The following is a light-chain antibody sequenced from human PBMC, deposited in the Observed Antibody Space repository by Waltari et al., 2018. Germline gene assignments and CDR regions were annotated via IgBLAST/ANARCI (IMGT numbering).Light chain of an antibody. V-gene: IGKV2-28*01. J-gene: IGKJ4*01. CDR2: LGS. CDR1: QSLLHSNGYNY. Sequence: DIVMTQSPLSLPVTPGEPVSISCRSSQSLLHSNGYNYLDWYLQTPGQSPQLLIYLGSNRASGVPDRVSGSGSGTDFTLKISRVEAEDVGVYYCMQGLQTPSLTFGGGTKVEIK. CDR3: MQGLQTPSLT.